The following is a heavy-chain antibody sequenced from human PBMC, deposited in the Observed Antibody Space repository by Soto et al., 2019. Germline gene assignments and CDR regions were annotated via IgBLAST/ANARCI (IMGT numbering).Heavy chain of an antibody. CDR2: ISSGAGTI. CDR1: GLTFSDHY. Sequence: QVQLVESGGGLVKPGGSLRLSCAASGLTFSDHYMTWIRQAPGKGLEWISYISSGAGTIYYADSVKGRFTISRDNAKNSLYLQMTNLRAEDTAVYYCARAPYFGSGTYYYYALDVWGQGTTVTVSS. D-gene: IGHD3-10*01. J-gene: IGHJ6*02. V-gene: IGHV3-11*01. CDR3: ARAPYFGSGTYYYYALDV.